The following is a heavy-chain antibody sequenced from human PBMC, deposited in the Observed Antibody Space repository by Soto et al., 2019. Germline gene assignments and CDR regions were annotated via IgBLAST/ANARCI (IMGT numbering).Heavy chain of an antibody. Sequence: QVQLQESGPGLVKPSQTLSLTCTVSGGSISSGGYYWSWIRQHPGKGLEWIGSIYYSGSTYYNPSLKSRVTISVDTSKNQFSLKLSSVTAADTAVYYCARELAVIGSSGSGAFDPWGQGTLVTVSS. D-gene: IGHD6-19*01. CDR3: ARELAVIGSSGSGAFDP. J-gene: IGHJ5*02. CDR1: GGSISSGGYY. CDR2: IYYSGST. V-gene: IGHV4-31*03.